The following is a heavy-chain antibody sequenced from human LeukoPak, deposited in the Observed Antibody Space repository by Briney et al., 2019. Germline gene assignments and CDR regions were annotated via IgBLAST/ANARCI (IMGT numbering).Heavy chain of an antibody. CDR2: IRYDGSNK. V-gene: IGHV3-30*02. Sequence: GGSLRLSCAASGFTFSSYGMHRVRQAPGKGLEWVAFIRYDGSNKYYADSVKGRFTISRDNSKNTLYLQMNSLRAEDTAVYYCAKDGNIVVVPAAYYYYYMDVWGKGTTVTVSS. CDR1: GFTFSSYG. J-gene: IGHJ6*03. CDR3: AKDGNIVVVPAAYYYYYMDV. D-gene: IGHD2-2*01.